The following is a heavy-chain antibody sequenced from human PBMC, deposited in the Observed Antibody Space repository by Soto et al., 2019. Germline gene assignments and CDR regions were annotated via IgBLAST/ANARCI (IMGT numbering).Heavy chain of an antibody. V-gene: IGHV1-69*01. CDR2: IIPTSGRT. J-gene: IGHJ4*02. Sequence: QVQLVQSGAEVQRPGSSVKVSCEASGGTFSSLGFTWVRQAPGQGLEWMGGIIPTSGRTTFAPKFLGRVTITADESTRTTYMELTALTSDDTAIYYCATRGTQGRWLEFADYWGQGTLVTVSS. CDR1: GGTFSSLG. D-gene: IGHD5-12*01. CDR3: ATRGTQGRWLEFADY.